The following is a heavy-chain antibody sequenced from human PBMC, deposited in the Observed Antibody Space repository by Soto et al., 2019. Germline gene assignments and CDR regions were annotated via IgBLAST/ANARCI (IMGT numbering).Heavy chain of an antibody. CDR3: ARALCSEPHEL. Sequence: GGSLRLSCAASGFTFSRFWMSWVRQAPGKGLEWVANIKQNGSEKYYVDSVKGRFTISRDNAKNSLYLQMNSLRAEDTAVYYCARALCSEPHELWGQGTLVTVSS. CDR1: GFTFSRFW. D-gene: IGHD6-19*01. V-gene: IGHV3-7*01. J-gene: IGHJ1*01. CDR2: IKQNGSEK.